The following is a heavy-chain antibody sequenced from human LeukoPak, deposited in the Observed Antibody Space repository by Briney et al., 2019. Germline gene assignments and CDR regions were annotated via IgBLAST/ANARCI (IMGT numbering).Heavy chain of an antibody. CDR2: INDSGTT. Sequence: SETLSLTCGVYGGSFSGYYWSWIRQAPGKGLEWIGEINDSGTTNYNPSLKSRVTISIDTSKNQFSLKLSSVTAADTAVYYCAGGGDWGDYWGQGILVTVSS. J-gene: IGHJ4*02. CDR3: AGGGDWGDY. D-gene: IGHD2-21*02. CDR1: GGSFSGYY. V-gene: IGHV4-34*01.